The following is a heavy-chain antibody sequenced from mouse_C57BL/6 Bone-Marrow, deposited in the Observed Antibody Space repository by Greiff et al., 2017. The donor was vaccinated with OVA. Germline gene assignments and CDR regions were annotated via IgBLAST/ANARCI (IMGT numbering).Heavy chain of an antibody. Sequence: VQLQQPGAELVKPGASVKVSCKASGYTFTSYWMHWVKQRPGQGLEWIGRIHPSDSDTNYNQKFKGKATLTVDKSSSTAYMQLSSLTSGDSAVYDCAPSIYYGNFVGAYWGQGTLVTVSA. D-gene: IGHD2-1*01. CDR2: IHPSDSDT. J-gene: IGHJ3*01. V-gene: IGHV1-74*01. CDR3: APSIYYGNFVGAY. CDR1: GYTFTSYW.